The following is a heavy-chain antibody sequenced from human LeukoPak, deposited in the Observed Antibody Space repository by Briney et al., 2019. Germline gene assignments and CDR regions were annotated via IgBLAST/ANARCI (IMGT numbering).Heavy chain of an antibody. J-gene: IGHJ2*01. Sequence: GGSLRLSCAASGFTFRSYDMHWVRQATGKGLEWVSGVGTAGEIYYPGSVKGRFTISRENAKNSLYLQMNSLRAGDTAVYYCARAAYSSTWYSRYFDLWGRGTLVTVSS. V-gene: IGHV3-13*01. CDR3: ARAAYSSTWYSRYFDL. D-gene: IGHD6-13*01. CDR1: GFTFRSYD. CDR2: VGTAGEI.